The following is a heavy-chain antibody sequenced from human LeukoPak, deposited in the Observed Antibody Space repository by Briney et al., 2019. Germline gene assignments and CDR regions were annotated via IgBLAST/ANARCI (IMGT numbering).Heavy chain of an antibody. CDR3: ARGRSGLAAAGTYDY. V-gene: IGHV1-8*01. CDR1: GYTFTSSD. Sequence: ASVKVSCKTSGYTFTSSDINWVRQAAGEGLEWMGWINPNSGRTGYAQKFQGRVTMTADTSIRTAYMELRSLRFDDTPVYYCARGRSGLAAAGTYDYWGQGTLITVSS. J-gene: IGHJ4*02. CDR2: INPNSGRT. D-gene: IGHD6-13*01.